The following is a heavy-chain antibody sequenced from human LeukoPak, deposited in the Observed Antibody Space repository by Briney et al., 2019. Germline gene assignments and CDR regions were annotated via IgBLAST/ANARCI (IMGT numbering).Heavy chain of an antibody. V-gene: IGHV1-8*02. CDR1: GYTFTSYY. Sequence: GASVKVSCKASGYTFTSYYMHWVRQAPGQGLEWMGWMNPNSGNTGYAQKFQGRVTMTRNTSISTAYMELSSLRSEDTAVYYCARGYYYYGMDVWGQGTTVTVSS. J-gene: IGHJ6*02. CDR2: MNPNSGNT. CDR3: ARGYYYYGMDV.